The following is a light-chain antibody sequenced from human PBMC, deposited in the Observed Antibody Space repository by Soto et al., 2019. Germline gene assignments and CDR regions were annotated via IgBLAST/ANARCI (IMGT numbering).Light chain of an antibody. Sequence: EILMTQSPATLSLSPGERATLSCRASQSVDSNLAWYQQKPGQAPRLLIYGASTRATGISARFSGSGSGTEFTLTISSLQSEDFGVYYCQQYNNWWTFGQGTKVEI. CDR3: QQYNNWWT. V-gene: IGKV3-15*01. J-gene: IGKJ1*01. CDR2: GAS. CDR1: QSVDSN.